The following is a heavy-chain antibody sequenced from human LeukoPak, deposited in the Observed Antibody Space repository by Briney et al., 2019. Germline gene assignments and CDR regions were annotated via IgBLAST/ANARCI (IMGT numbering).Heavy chain of an antibody. CDR1: GYTFTGYY. Sequence: ASVKVSCKASGYTFTGYYMHWVRQAPGQGLEWMGWINPNSGGTNYAQKFQGRVTMTRDTSISTAYMELSRLRSDDTAVYYCALEVPTTAIALDYWGQGTLVTVSS. D-gene: IGHD2-2*02. V-gene: IGHV1-2*02. J-gene: IGHJ4*02. CDR3: ALEVPTTAIALDY. CDR2: INPNSGGT.